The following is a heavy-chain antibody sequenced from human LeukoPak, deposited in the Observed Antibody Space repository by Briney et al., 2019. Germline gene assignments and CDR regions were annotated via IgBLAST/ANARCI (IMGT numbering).Heavy chain of an antibody. J-gene: IGHJ3*02. D-gene: IGHD3-22*01. CDR3: ASGVDYYDSSAFDI. CDR2: ISSSGSTI. CDR1: GFTFSSYD. V-gene: IGHV3-48*04. Sequence: PGGSLRLSCAASGFTFSSYDMHWVRQAPGKGLEWVSYISSSGSTIYYADSVKGRFTISRDNAKNSLYLQMNSLRAEDTAVYYCASGVDYYDSSAFDIWGQGTMVTVSS.